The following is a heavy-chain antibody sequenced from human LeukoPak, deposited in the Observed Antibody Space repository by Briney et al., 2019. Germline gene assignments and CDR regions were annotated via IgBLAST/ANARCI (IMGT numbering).Heavy chain of an antibody. Sequence: QPGGSLRLSCAASGFTFSSYAMHWVRQAPGKGLEWVAVISYDGSNKYYADSVKGRFTISRDNSKNTLYLQMNSLRAEDTAVYYCAKDRVAVAGPYFDYWGQGTLVTVSS. CDR3: AKDRVAVAGPYFDY. CDR2: ISYDGSNK. D-gene: IGHD6-19*01. CDR1: GFTFSSYA. J-gene: IGHJ4*02. V-gene: IGHV3-30-3*01.